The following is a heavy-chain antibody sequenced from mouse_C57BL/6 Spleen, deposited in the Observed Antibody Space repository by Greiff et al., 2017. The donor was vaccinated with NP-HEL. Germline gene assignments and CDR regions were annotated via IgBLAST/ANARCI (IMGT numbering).Heavy chain of an antibody. CDR1: GYTFTDYN. Sequence: VHVKQSGPELVKPGASVKMSCKASGYTFTDYNMHWVKQSHGKSLEWIGYINPNNGGTSYNQKFKGKATLTVNKSSSTAYMELRSLTSEDSAVYYCAIGTYYYGSYFDVWGTGTTVTVSS. V-gene: IGHV1-22*01. CDR3: AIGTYYYGSYFDV. J-gene: IGHJ1*03. D-gene: IGHD1-1*01. CDR2: INPNNGGT.